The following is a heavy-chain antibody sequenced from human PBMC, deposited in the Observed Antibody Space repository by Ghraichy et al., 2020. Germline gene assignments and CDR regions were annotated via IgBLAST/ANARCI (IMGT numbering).Heavy chain of an antibody. CDR2: IYYSGST. D-gene: IGHD6-19*01. CDR3: ASQVVAGRRFDY. CDR1: GGSISSSSYY. J-gene: IGHJ4*02. V-gene: IGHV4-39*01. Sequence: SETLSLTCTVSGGSISSSSYYWGWIRQPPGKGLEWIGSIYYSGSTYYNPSLKSRVTISVDTSKNQFSLKLSSVTAADTAVYYRASQVVAGRRFDYWGQGTLVTVSS.